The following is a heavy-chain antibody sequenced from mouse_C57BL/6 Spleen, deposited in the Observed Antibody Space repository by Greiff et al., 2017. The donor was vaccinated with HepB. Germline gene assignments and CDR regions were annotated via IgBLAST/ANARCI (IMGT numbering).Heavy chain of an antibody. CDR3: AREGGYYFDY. Sequence: QVQLQQPGAELVMPGASVKLSCKASGYTFTSYWMHWVKQRPGQGLEWIGEIDPSDSYTNYNQKFKGKSTLTVDKSSSTAYMQLSSLTSEDSAVYYGAREGGYYFDYWGQGTTLTVSS. CDR1: GYTFTSYW. J-gene: IGHJ2*01. V-gene: IGHV1-69*01. CDR2: IDPSDSYT. D-gene: IGHD3-1*01.